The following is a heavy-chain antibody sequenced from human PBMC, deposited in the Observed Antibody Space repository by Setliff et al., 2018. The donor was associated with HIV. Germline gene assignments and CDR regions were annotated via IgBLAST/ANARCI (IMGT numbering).Heavy chain of an antibody. Sequence: SETLSLTCTVSGGSISSSSYYWGWIRQPPGKGLEWIGSIYYSGSTYYNPSLKSRVTMSVDTSKNQFSLNLSSVTAADTAVYYCARSMHYPGDDAFDIWGQGTMVTVSS. J-gene: IGHJ3*02. CDR2: IYYSGST. CDR3: ARSMHYPGDDAFDI. D-gene: IGHD3-10*01. V-gene: IGHV4-39*07. CDR1: GGSISSSSYY.